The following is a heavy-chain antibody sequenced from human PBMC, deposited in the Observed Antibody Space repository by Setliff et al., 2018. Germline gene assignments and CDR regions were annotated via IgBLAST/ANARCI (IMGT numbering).Heavy chain of an antibody. CDR2: IYYSGSA. J-gene: IGHJ4*02. CDR1: GGSISSYS. CDR3: ARGRYYESNSYYFPFDF. Sequence: PSETLSLTCNVSGGSISSYSWSWIRQAPGKGLEWIGYIYYSGSADYNPSLKSRVTISVDTSKNQFSLTLSSVTAADTAVYYCARGRYYESNSYYFPFDFWGQGMLVT. V-gene: IGHV4-59*08. D-gene: IGHD3-22*01.